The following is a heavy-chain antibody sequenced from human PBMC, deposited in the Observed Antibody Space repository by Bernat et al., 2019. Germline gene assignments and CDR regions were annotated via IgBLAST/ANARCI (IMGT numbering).Heavy chain of an antibody. CDR2: IKSDGRDT. D-gene: IGHD2-8*02. V-gene: IGHV3-74*01. CDR3: ARDTLYCTGGICYNEH. J-gene: IGHJ4*02. CDR1: GFSFSTYW. Sequence: EVQLVESGGGLVQPGGSLRLSCAASGFSFSTYWMHWVRQAPGKGLVWVSRIKSDGRDTAYADSVKGRFTISRDNAKNMLYLHMNSLRVEDTAVYYCARDTLYCTGGICYNEHWGQGTLVTVSS.